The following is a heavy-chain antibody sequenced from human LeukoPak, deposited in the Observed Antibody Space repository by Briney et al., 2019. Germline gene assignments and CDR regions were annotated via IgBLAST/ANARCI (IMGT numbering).Heavy chain of an antibody. CDR2: ISAYNGNT. J-gene: IGHJ6*03. D-gene: IGHD3-10*01. CDR1: GYTFTSYG. V-gene: IGHV1-18*01. Sequence: ASVKVSCKASGYTFTSYGISWVRQAPGQGLEWMGWISAYNGNTNYAQKLQGRVTMTTDTSTSTAYMELRSLRSDDTAVYYCARAVSGYYYYYMDVWGKGTTVTVSS. CDR3: ARAVSGYYYYYMDV.